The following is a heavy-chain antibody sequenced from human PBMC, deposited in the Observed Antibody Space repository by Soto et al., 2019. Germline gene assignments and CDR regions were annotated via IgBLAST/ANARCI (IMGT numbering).Heavy chain of an antibody. V-gene: IGHV3-23*01. J-gene: IGHJ4*02. Sequence: EVQLLESGGDLVQPGGSLRLSCAASGFTFSSYAMSWVRQAPGKGLEWVSTISGRGEDTYYTDSVKGRFTISRDNSKKTLYVHMNSLMAEDTAVYYCARAQPTYSSSYFDYWGQGTLVTVSS. CDR2: ISGRGEDT. D-gene: IGHD3-22*01. CDR3: ARAQPTYSSSYFDY. CDR1: GFTFSSYA.